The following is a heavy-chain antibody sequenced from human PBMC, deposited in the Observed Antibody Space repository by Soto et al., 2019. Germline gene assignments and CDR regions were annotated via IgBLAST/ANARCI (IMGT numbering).Heavy chain of an antibody. CDR1: SASFKSGSYY. V-gene: IGHV4-61*01. CDR3: ARDFDYSDY. CDR2: VYYLGRS. Sequence: SETLSLTCTVCSASFKSGSYYWSWNRQPPGKGLEWIGYVYYLGRSSYNPSLKSRFTISMDTSRRQFSLWLSSVTAADTAIYYCARDFDYSDYWGQGTLVTVSS. J-gene: IGHJ4*02.